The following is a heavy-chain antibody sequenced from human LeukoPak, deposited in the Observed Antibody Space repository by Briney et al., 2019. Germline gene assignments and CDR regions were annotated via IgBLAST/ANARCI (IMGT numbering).Heavy chain of an antibody. CDR2: SDPEDVET. D-gene: IGHD5-12*01. V-gene: IGHV1-24*01. J-gene: IGHJ4*02. CDR3: ATYSGYAAY. CDR1: GYTLTELA. Sequence: GASVKVSCKVSGYTLTELAIHWVRQAPGKGVEWMGGSDPEDVETIHAQKFQGTVHITRGTYTDTAYMELSSLRSEDTAVYYCATYSGYAAYWGQGTLVSVSS.